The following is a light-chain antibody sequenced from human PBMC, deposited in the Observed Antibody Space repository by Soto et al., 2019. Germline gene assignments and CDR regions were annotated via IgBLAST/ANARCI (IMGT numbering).Light chain of an antibody. J-gene: IGKJ1*01. CDR1: QTISTX. V-gene: IGKV1-5*03. Sequence: EWTESRSWLSASVGDRVTISCRGSQTISTXLAWYEHKPWKAPKLLIFKSSSLETGCPSSLSGSGSVTEFTPTISSRQPADFVAYYCQQYKIDSWTFGQGTKVDIK. CDR3: QQYKIDSWT. CDR2: KSS.